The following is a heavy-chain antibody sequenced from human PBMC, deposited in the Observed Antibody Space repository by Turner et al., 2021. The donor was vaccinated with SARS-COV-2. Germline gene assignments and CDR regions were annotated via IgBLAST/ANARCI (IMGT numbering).Heavy chain of an antibody. CDR1: GGSISSSYYY. J-gene: IGHJ5*02. V-gene: IGHV4-39*01. D-gene: IGHD4-17*01. CDR3: ARRGPTSTTKAFDP. Sequence: QLQLQESGPGLVKPSETLSLSCTVSGGSISSSYYYWGWIRQPPGKGLEWIGSIYYSGSTYYNPSLKSRVTISVDTSKNQFSLKLNSVTAADTAVYYCARRGPTSTTKAFDPWGQGTLVTVSS. CDR2: IYYSGST.